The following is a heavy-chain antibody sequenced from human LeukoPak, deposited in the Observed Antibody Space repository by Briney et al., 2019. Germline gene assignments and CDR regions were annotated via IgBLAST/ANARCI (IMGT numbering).Heavy chain of an antibody. V-gene: IGHV4-59*08. J-gene: IGHJ4*02. CDR3: AKQGGVYSSSWIGY. CDR1: GGSISNSY. CDR2: VYSSGST. Sequence: SETLSLTCTVSGGSISNSYWTWIRQPPGKGLEWIGNVYSSGSTNYNPPLMSRITISVGTSKNQFSLKLSSVTAADTAVYYSAKQGGVYSSSWIGYWGQGALVTVSS. D-gene: IGHD6-13*01.